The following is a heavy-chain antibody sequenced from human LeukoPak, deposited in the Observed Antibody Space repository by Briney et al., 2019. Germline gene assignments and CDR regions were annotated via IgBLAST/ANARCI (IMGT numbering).Heavy chain of an antibody. Sequence: GGSLRLSCAASGFPFSSYWMSWVRQAPGKGLEWVANIKPDGSEKSYVDSVKGRFTVSRDNAKNSLYLQMNSLRAEDTAVYYCARGQMAGYWGQGTLVTVSS. CDR1: GFPFSSYW. D-gene: IGHD5-24*01. V-gene: IGHV3-7*05. CDR3: ARGQMAGY. CDR2: IKPDGSEK. J-gene: IGHJ4*02.